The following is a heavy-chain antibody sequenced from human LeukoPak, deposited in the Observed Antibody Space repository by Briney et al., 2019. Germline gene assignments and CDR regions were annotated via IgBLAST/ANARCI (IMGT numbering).Heavy chain of an antibody. CDR3: VRSMGYYYDSSGYYAFDY. V-gene: IGHV3-74*01. CDR1: GFTFSSYW. CDR2: INNDGSST. J-gene: IGHJ4*02. D-gene: IGHD3-22*01. Sequence: GGSLRLSCAASGFTFSSYWTHWVRQAPGKGPVWVSRINNDGSSTNYADSAKGRFTISRDNAKNTLYLQMNSLRAEDTAVYYCVRSMGYYYDSSGYYAFDYWGQGTLVTVSS.